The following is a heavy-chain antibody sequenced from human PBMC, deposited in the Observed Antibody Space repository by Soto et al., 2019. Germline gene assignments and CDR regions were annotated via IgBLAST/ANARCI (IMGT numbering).Heavy chain of an antibody. CDR3: ARHLLPKAAVAPFAY. J-gene: IGHJ4*01. D-gene: IGHD6-13*01. Sequence: GKGLERIGYIFYSGSTNYIPSLQSRVTISVDRSKNQFSLRLSSVTAADTAVYYCARHLLPKAAVAPFAYWGNGTLVTVSS. V-gene: IGHV4-59*08. CDR2: IFYSGST.